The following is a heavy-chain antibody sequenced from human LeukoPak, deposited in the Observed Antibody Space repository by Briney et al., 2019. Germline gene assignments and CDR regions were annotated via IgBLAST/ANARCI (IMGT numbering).Heavy chain of an antibody. J-gene: IGHJ6*03. CDR1: GFTFSSYG. Sequence: GRSLRLSCAASGFTFSSYGMHWVRQAPGKGLEWVAVIWYDGSNKYYADSVKGRFTISRDNSKNTLYLQMNSLRAEDTAVYYCAKAETGRYYYYYYYYMDVWGKGTTVTVSS. CDR3: AKAETGRYYYYYYYYMDV. CDR2: IWYDGSNK. V-gene: IGHV3-33*06. D-gene: IGHD3-9*01.